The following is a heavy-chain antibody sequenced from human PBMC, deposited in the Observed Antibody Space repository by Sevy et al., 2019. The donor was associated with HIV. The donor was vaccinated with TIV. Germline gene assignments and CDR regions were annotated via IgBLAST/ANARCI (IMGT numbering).Heavy chain of an antibody. CDR3: ARGGMFFDC. V-gene: IGHV3-7*03. CDR2: LSEDGSKK. CDR1: GFTFSTYW. Sequence: GGSLRLSCAASGFTFSTYWMSWVRQAPGKGLGWVANLSEDGSKKYLVASVKGRFTISRDNAKNSLYLQMNSLRAEDTAVYYCARGGMFFDCWGQGTLVTVSS. J-gene: IGHJ4*02. D-gene: IGHD1-26*01.